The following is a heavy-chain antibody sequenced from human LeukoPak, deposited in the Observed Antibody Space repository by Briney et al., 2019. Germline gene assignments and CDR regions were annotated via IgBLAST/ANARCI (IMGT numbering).Heavy chain of an antibody. CDR3: ARCGSGLPLPLDY. J-gene: IGHJ4*02. D-gene: IGHD3-10*01. CDR1: GGSFSGYY. Sequence: QPSETLSLTCAVYGGSFSGYYWSWIRQPPGKGLEWIGEINHSGSTNYNPSLKSRVTISVDTSKNQFSLKLSSVTAADTAAYYCARCGSGLPLPLDYWGQGTLVTVSS. V-gene: IGHV4-34*01. CDR2: INHSGST.